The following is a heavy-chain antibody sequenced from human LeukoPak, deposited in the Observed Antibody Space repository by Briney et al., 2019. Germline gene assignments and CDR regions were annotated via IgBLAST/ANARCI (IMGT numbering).Heavy chain of an antibody. V-gene: IGHV3-7*01. CDR3: ARDRVGASTR. J-gene: IGHJ4*02. Sequence: GGSLRLSCAASGFIISDFWMSWVRQAPGKGLEWVANINRGGTEKFTVDSVKGRFTISRDNAKNTLYPQMNSLRAEDTAVYYCARDRVGASTRWGQGTLVTVSS. CDR2: INRGGTEK. D-gene: IGHD1-26*01. CDR1: GFIISDFW.